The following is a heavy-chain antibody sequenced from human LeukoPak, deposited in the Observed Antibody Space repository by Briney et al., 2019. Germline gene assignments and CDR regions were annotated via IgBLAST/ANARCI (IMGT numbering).Heavy chain of an antibody. D-gene: IGHD2-15*01. J-gene: IGHJ3*02. V-gene: IGHV3-7*01. CDR1: GFTFSSYW. CDR2: IKQAGSEK. CDR3: ARESQYCSGGSCYSGAFDI. Sequence: GGSLRLSCAASGFTFSSYWMSWVRQAPGKGLEWVANIKQAGSEKYYVDSVKGRFTISRDNAKNSLYLQMNSLRAEDTAVYYCARESQYCSGGSCYSGAFDIWGQGTMVTVSS.